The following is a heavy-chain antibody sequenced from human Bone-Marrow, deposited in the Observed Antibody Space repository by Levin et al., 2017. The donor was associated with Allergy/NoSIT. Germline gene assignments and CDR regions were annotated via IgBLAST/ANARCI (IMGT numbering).Heavy chain of an antibody. CDR1: GYTFNNYW. CDR3: ARLKCSSSSCYTGSTHYFDY. Sequence: GGSLRLSCKGSGYTFNNYWIAWVRQMPGKGLEWVGIMYPGVSDSRYSPSLQGQVTISADNSISTAFLQWSSLKASDTAIYYCARLKCSSSSCYTGSTHYFDYWGQGTLVTVSS. CDR2: MYPGVSDS. J-gene: IGHJ4*02. V-gene: IGHV5-51*06. D-gene: IGHD2-2*02.